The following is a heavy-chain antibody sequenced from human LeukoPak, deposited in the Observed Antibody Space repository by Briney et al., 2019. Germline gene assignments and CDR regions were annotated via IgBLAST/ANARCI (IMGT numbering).Heavy chain of an antibody. D-gene: IGHD1-14*01. CDR1: GFTFSSYS. CDR3: ARGPHYQPGNY. Sequence: GGSLRLSCAASGFTFSSYSMNWVRQAPGKGLEWVSYISSISSTIYYADSVKGRYTISRDNAKNSLYLQMNSLRAEDTAVYYCARGPHYQPGNYWGQGTLVTVSS. J-gene: IGHJ4*02. CDR2: ISSISSTI. V-gene: IGHV3-48*04.